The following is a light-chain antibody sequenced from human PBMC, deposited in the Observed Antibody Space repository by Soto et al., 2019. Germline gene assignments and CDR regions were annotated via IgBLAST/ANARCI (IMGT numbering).Light chain of an antibody. CDR1: SSDVGSYNL. Sequence: QSALTQPASVSGSPGQSITISCTGTSSDVGSYNLVSWYQQHPGKAPKLMIYEGSKRPSGVSNLFSGSKSGTTASLTIPGRRAEAAPDYFQCFYAGISTVVLGVGTKVTVL. CDR2: EGS. V-gene: IGLV2-23*01. CDR3: CFYAGISTVV. J-gene: IGLJ2*01.